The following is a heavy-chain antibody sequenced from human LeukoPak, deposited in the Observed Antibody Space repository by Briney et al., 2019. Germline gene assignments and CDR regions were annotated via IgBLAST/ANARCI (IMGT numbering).Heavy chain of an antibody. CDR2: ISYDGSNK. J-gene: IGHJ4*02. V-gene: IGHV3-30-3*01. CDR3: ARDRYSSGWWGYYFDY. Sequence: PGRSLRLSCAASGFTFSSYAMHWVRQAPGKGLEWVAVISYDGSNKYYADSVKGRFTISRDNSKNTLYLQMNSLRAEDTAVYYCARDRYSSGWWGYYFDYWGQGTLVTVSS. D-gene: IGHD6-19*01. CDR1: GFTFSSYA.